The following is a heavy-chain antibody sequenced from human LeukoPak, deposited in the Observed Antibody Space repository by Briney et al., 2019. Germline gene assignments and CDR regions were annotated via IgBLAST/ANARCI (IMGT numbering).Heavy chain of an antibody. D-gene: IGHD6-25*01. CDR1: GFTFSSYG. CDR3: ARDGRPHNWFDP. Sequence: GGSLRLSCAASGFTFSSYGMHWVRQAPGKGLEWVSLIWYDGSNKYYADSVKGRFTISRDNSKNTLYLQMNSLRAEDTAVYYCARDGRPHNWFDPWGQGTLVTVSS. V-gene: IGHV3-33*01. J-gene: IGHJ5*02. CDR2: IWYDGSNK.